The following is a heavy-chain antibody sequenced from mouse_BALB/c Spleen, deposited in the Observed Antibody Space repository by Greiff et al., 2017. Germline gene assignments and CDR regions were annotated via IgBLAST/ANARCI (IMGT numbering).Heavy chain of an antibody. V-gene: IGHV5-6-5*01. J-gene: IGHJ3*01. CDR3: ARRYGSSSWFAY. CDR2: ISSGGST. Sequence: DVHLVESGGGLVKPGGSLKLSCAASGFTFSSYAMSWVRQTPEKRLEWVASISSGGSTYYPDSVKGRFTISRDNARNILYLQMSSLRSEDTAMYYCARRYGSSSWFAYWGQGTLVTVSA. CDR1: GFTFSSYA. D-gene: IGHD1-1*01.